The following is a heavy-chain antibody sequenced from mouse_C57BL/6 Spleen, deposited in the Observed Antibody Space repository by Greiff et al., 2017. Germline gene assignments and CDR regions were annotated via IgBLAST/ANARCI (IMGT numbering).Heavy chain of an antibody. CDR2: IHPNSGST. CDR3: ARRTAQATFYFDY. J-gene: IGHJ2*01. V-gene: IGHV1-64*01. CDR1: GYTFTSYW. Sequence: QVQLQQPGAELVKPGASVKLSCKASGYTFTSYWMHWVKQRPGQGLEWIGMIHPNSGSTNYNEKFKSKATLTVDKSSSTAYMQLSSLTSEDSAVYYCARRTAQATFYFDYCGQGTTLTVSS. D-gene: IGHD3-2*02.